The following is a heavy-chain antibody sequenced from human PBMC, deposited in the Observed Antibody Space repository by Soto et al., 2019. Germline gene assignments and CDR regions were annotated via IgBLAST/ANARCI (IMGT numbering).Heavy chain of an antibody. J-gene: IGHJ5*02. V-gene: IGHV4-30-2*06. Sequence: QLQLRESGAGLVKHSETLSLTCTVSGGSISSGAYYWTWIRQSPGQGLEWLGFIYQSGSTYYSPSLKSRVSISIEKSQNQLSLNRRSVTAADTAVYYCARDNSGGSNSDCYLSGWFDPWGQGTLVTASS. CDR3: ARDNSGGSNSDCYLSGWFDP. CDR1: GGSISSGAYY. CDR2: IYQSGST. D-gene: IGHD2-2*01.